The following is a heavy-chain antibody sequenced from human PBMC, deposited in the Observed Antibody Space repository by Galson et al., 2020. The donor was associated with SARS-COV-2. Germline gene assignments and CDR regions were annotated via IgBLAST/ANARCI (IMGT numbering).Heavy chain of an antibody. CDR1: GFTFNKYG. V-gene: IGHV3-30*18. CDR3: AKDSGWLQLVVSSYHYYHMLDV. D-gene: IGHD5-12*01. CDR2: TSYDGKYQ. J-gene: IGHJ6*02. Sequence: GGSLRLSCVGSGFTFNKYGMSWVRQAPGKGLEWVGITSYDGKYQYYGDSVTGRFTISRDNSKNTLYLQMNSLRAEDTAVYYCAKDSGWLQLVVSSYHYYHMLDVWGQGTTVTVSS.